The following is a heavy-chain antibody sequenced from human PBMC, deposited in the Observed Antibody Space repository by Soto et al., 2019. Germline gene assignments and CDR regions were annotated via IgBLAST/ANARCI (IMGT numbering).Heavy chain of an antibody. Sequence: PGESLKIACQGSGYPFTSYWIGLGREMPGEGLEWLWVIYPGDCDTRYSPSFQGQVTISADKSINTAYLQWGSMKASDSARYYCARSAGNAGRFKDYRGQGTLVTVSS. V-gene: IGHV5-51*01. D-gene: IGHD2-15*01. CDR1: GYPFTSYW. CDR2: IYPGDCDT. CDR3: ARSAGNAGRFKDY. J-gene: IGHJ4*02.